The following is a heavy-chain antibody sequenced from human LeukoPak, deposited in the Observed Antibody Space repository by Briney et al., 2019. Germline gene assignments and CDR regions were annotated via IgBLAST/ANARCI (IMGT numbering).Heavy chain of an antibody. V-gene: IGHV3-23*01. Sequence: GGSLRLSCAASGFTFSSYAMSWVRQAPGKGLEWVSAISGSGGSTYYADSVKGRFTISRDNSKNTLYLQMNSLRAEDTAVYYCAKVVPRYCSGGSCYPAYWGQGTLVTVSS. CDR3: AKVVPRYCSGGSCYPAY. D-gene: IGHD2-15*01. CDR2: ISGSGGST. CDR1: GFTFSSYA. J-gene: IGHJ4*02.